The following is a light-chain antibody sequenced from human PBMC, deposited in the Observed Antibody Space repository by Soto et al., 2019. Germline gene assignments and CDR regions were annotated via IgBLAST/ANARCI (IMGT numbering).Light chain of an antibody. V-gene: IGLV1-47*01. Sequence: QSVLTQPPSASGTPGQRVTISCSGSSSNIGSNYVYWYQQPPGTAPKLLIYRNNQWPSGVPDRFSGSKSGTSASLAISGLRSEDEADYYCAAWDDSLSGVVFGGGTKVTVL. CDR1: SSNIGSNY. CDR3: AAWDDSLSGVV. J-gene: IGLJ2*01. CDR2: RNN.